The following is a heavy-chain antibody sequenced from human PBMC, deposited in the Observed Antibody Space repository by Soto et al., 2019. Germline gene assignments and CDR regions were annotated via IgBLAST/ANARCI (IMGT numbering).Heavy chain of an antibody. CDR3: ARLPLAAAGDNDLTFDY. CDR2: IDPSDSYT. V-gene: IGHV5-10-1*01. Sequence: PGESLKISCKASGYSFTSYWITWVRQMPGKGLEWMGRIDPSDSYTNYSPSFQGHVTISADKSISTAYLQWSSLKASDTAMYYCARLPLAAAGDNDLTFDYWGQGTLVTVSS. J-gene: IGHJ4*02. CDR1: GYSFTSYW. D-gene: IGHD6-13*01.